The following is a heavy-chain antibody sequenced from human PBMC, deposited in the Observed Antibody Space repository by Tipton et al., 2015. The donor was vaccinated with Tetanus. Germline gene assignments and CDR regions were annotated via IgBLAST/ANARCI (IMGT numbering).Heavy chain of an antibody. CDR3: ARGRYGTTVVDARYFDL. Sequence: GLVKPSETLSLTCTVSGGSVSSGSYYWSWIRQPPGKGLEWIGYIYYSGSTNYNPSLKSRVTISVDTSKNQFSLKLSSVTAADTAVYYCARGRYGTTVVDARYFDLWGRGTLVTVSS. CDR1: GGSVSSGSYY. J-gene: IGHJ2*01. D-gene: IGHD4-23*01. CDR2: IYYSGST. V-gene: IGHV4-61*01.